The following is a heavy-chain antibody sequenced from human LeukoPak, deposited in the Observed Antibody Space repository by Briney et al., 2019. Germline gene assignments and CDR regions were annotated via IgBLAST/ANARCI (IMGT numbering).Heavy chain of an antibody. Sequence: GGSLRLSCAASGFTFSSFTMNWVRQAPGKGLEWVSYVSGGSGTKYYADSVKGRFTISRDNAKNSLFLQMNSLRDEDTAVYYCARGRATSVGTSFGCWGQGTLVTVSS. CDR3: ARGRATSVGTSFGC. J-gene: IGHJ4*02. CDR2: VSGGSGTK. V-gene: IGHV3-48*02. D-gene: IGHD3-10*01. CDR1: GFTFSSFT.